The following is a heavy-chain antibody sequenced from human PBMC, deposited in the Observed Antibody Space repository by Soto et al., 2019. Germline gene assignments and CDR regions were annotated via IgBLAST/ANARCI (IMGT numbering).Heavy chain of an antibody. D-gene: IGHD3-3*01. CDR2: IYYSGST. V-gene: IGHV4-39*01. J-gene: IGHJ6*02. Sequence: SETLSLTCTVSGGSISSSSYYWGWIRQPPGKGLEWIGSIYYSGSTYYNPSPKSRVTISVDTSKNQFSLKLSSVTAADTAVYYCARPSRLRFLESPLDVWGQGTTVTVSS. CDR3: ARPSRLRFLESPLDV. CDR1: GGSISSSSYY.